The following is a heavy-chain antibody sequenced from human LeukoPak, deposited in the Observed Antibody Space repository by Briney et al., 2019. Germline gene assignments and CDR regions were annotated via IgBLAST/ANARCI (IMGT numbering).Heavy chain of an antibody. D-gene: IGHD4-17*01. V-gene: IGHV4-59*01. J-gene: IGHJ6*02. CDR1: GGSISSYY. CDR2: IYYSGST. CDR3: ARVKGYGDYEGYYYYGMDV. Sequence: PSETLSLTCTVSGGSISSYYWSWIRQSPGKGLEWIGYIYYSGSTNYNPSLKSRVTISVDTSKNQFSLKLSSVTAADTAVYYCARVKGYGDYEGYYYYGMDVWGQGTTVTVSS.